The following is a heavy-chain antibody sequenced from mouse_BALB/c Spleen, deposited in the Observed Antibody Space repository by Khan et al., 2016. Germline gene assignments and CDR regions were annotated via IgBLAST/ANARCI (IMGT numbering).Heavy chain of an antibody. CDR1: GFSLIAYG. Sequence: QVQLKESGPGLVAPSQSLSITCTVSGFSLIAYGVNWVRQPPGKSLEWLGMIWGDGTTDYNSAHKSRLNITKDNSKSQVFLKMNSLQTDDTAGYYCARDGWGYYAMDYWGQGTSVTVSS. J-gene: IGHJ4*01. CDR3: ARDGWGYYAMDY. CDR2: IWGDGTT. D-gene: IGHD2-2*01. V-gene: IGHV2-6-7*01.